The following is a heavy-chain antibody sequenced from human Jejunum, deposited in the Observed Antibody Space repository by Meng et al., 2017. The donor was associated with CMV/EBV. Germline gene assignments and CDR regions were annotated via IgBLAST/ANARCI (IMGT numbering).Heavy chain of an antibody. CDR2: SGPGNGNT. V-gene: IGHV1-3*01. CDR3: ARAYDYGSRSYLPGRY. Sequence: GYTCTKFDVYQVRQDPRQGLDWMGGSGPGNGNTKYSQKFQRRVTITRDTSARTAYMDLSSLKSEDTAVYYCARAYDYGSRSYLPGRYWGQGTLVTVSS. CDR1: GYTCTKFD. D-gene: IGHD3-10*01. J-gene: IGHJ4*02.